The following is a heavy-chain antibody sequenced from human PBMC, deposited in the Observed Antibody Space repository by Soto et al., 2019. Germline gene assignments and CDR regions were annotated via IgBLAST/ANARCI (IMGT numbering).Heavy chain of an antibody. Sequence: GGSLRLSCAASGFTFSSYSMNGVRQAPGKGLEWVSSISSSSSYIYYADSVKGRFTISRDNAKNSLYLQMNSLRAEDTAVYYCARLAVAGTFDYWGQGTLVTVSS. CDR2: ISSSSSYI. CDR1: GFTFSSYS. J-gene: IGHJ4*02. CDR3: ARLAVAGTFDY. D-gene: IGHD6-19*01. V-gene: IGHV3-21*01.